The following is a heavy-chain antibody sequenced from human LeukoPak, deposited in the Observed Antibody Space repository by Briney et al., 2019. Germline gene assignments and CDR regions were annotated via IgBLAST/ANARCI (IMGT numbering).Heavy chain of an antibody. D-gene: IGHD6-19*01. CDR2: IIPIFGTA. V-gene: IGHV1-69*13. Sequence: VASVKVSCKASGGTFSSYAISWVRQAPGQGLEWMGGIIPIFGTANYAQKFQGRVTITADESTSTAYMELSSLRSEDTAVYYCARPLAGYSSSGEHLVPLGYWGQGTLVTVSS. CDR1: GGTFSSYA. J-gene: IGHJ4*02. CDR3: ARPLAGYSSSGEHLVPLGY.